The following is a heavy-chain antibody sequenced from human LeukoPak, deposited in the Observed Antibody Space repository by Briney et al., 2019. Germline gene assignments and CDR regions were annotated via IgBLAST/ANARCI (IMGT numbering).Heavy chain of an antibody. J-gene: IGHJ2*01. CDR3: ARHRATYGSGSYYQRNWYFDL. CDR2: IDPSDSDT. Sequence: GESLKISCKGPGYSFTTYWISWVRQMPGKGLEWMGRIDPSDSDTNYSPSFQGHVTISADKSISTAYLQWSSLKASDTAMYYCARHRATYGSGSYYQRNWYFDLWGRGTLVTVSS. D-gene: IGHD3-10*01. CDR1: GYSFTTYW. V-gene: IGHV5-10-1*01.